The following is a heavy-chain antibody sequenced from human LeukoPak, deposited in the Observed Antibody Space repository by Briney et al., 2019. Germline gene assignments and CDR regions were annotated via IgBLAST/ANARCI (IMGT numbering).Heavy chain of an antibody. D-gene: IGHD3-10*01. V-gene: IGHV3-23*01. CDR3: AKDLDYYGSGSLYGQDAFDI. Sequence: GGSLRLSCAASGFTFSSYAMSWVRQAPGKGLEWVSAISGSGGSTYYADSVKGRFTISRDNSKNTLYLQMNSLRAEDTAVYYCAKDLDYYGSGSLYGQDAFDIWGQGTMVTVSS. CDR2: ISGSGGST. J-gene: IGHJ3*02. CDR1: GFTFSSYA.